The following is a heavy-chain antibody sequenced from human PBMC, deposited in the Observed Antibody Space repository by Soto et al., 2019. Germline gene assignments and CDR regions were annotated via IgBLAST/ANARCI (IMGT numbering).Heavy chain of an antibody. CDR3: ARGHTAMGTSSGNVWFDP. D-gene: IGHD5-18*01. J-gene: IGHJ5*02. CDR2: INPNSGGT. Sequence: ASVKVSCKASGYTFTGYYMHWVRQAPGQGLEWMGWINPNSGGTNYAQKFQGRVTMTRDTSISTAYMELSRLRSDDTAVYYCARGHTAMGTSSGNVWFDPWGQGTLVTVSS. V-gene: IGHV1-2*02. CDR1: GYTFTGYY.